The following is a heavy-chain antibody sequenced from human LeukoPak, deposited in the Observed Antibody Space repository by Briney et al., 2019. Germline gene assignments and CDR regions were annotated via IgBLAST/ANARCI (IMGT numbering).Heavy chain of an antibody. CDR3: TKDAPDSGGWFFFDT. CDR2: ISGIDT. CDR1: GFTFSTYA. J-gene: IGHJ4*02. D-gene: IGHD6-19*01. Sequence: GGSLRLSCAASGFTFSTYAMNWVRQAPGKGLEWVSTISGIDTFYADSVKGRFTISRDNSKNTLYLQMISLRAEDTAVYYCTKDAPDSGGWFFFDTWGQGTLVTVSS. V-gene: IGHV3-23*01.